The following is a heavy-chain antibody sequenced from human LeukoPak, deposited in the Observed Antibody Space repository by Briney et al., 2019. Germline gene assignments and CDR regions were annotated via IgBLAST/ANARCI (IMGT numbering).Heavy chain of an antibody. CDR2: IYYSGST. CDR1: GGSISSYY. J-gene: IGHJ4*02. V-gene: IGHV4-59*01. CDR3: ARQTYSSGWYGGFDY. D-gene: IGHD6-19*01. Sequence: KPSETLSLTCTVSGGSISSYYWSWIRQPPGKGLEWIGYIYYSGSTNYNPSLKSRVTISVDTSKNQFSLKLSSVTAADTAVYYCARQTYSSGWYGGFDYWGQGTLVTVSS.